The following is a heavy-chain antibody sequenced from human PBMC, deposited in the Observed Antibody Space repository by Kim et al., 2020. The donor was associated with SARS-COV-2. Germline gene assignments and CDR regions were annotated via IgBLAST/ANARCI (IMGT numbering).Heavy chain of an antibody. CDR3: AGRVWDGHGYPLFEV. D-gene: IGHD3-22*01. CDR2: ISHTSRTI. J-gene: IGHJ3*01. CDR1: EFSFSDSY. V-gene: IGHV3-11*01. Sequence: GGSLRLSCEASEFSFSDSYINWIRQTPEKGLEWLSYISHTSRTIHYADSVRGRFTISRDNAKRLAFLQMDNLRIEYTGTYDSAGRVWDGHGYPLFEVWG.